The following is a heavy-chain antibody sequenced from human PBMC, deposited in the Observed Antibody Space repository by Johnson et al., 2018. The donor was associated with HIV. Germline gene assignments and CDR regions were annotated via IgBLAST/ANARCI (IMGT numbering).Heavy chain of an antibody. V-gene: IGHV3-66*01. CDR1: GFTVSSNY. Sequence: VQLVESGGGLVQPGGSLRLSCAASGFTVSSNYMSWVRQAPGKGLEWVSVIYSGGSTYYADSVKGRFTISRDNSKNTLYLQMNSLRAEDTALYYCARGEYSSSEHAFDIWGQGTKVTVSS. CDR2: IYSGGST. J-gene: IGHJ3*02. D-gene: IGHD6-6*01. CDR3: ARGEYSSSEHAFDI.